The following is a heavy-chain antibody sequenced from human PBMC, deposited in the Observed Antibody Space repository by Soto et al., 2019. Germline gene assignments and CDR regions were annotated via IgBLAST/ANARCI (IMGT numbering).Heavy chain of an antibody. D-gene: IGHD5-18*01. V-gene: IGHV3-15*01. Sequence: PGGSLRLSCAASGFTFTSAWMSWVRQAPGKGLEWVGRIKSKTDGGTTDYAAPVRGRFTVSRDDSENTLYLQMNSLKTEDTAVYYCSHGYYQYFNSWGQGTLVTVSS. J-gene: IGHJ4*02. CDR3: SHGYYQYFNS. CDR2: IKSKTDGGTT. CDR1: GFTFTSAW.